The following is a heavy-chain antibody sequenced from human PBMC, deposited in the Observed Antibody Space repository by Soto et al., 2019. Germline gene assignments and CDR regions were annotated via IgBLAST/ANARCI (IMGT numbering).Heavy chain of an antibody. CDR2: INHSGST. Sequence: QVQLQQWGAGLLKPSETLSLTCAVYGGSFSGYYWSWIRQPPGKGLEWIGEINHSGSTNYNPSLKSRVTISVATYKNKFSLKLSSVPAADQAVYYCARGGDCSGGSCYLNWFDPWGQGTLVTVSS. D-gene: IGHD2-15*01. CDR3: ARGGDCSGGSCYLNWFDP. V-gene: IGHV4-34*01. CDR1: GGSFSGYY. J-gene: IGHJ5*02.